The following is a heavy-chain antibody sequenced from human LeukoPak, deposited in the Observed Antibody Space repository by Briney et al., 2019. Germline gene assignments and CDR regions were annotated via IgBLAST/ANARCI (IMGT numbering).Heavy chain of an antibody. CDR1: GSSISSSNW. CDR2: VYHSGST. V-gene: IGHV4-4*02. CDR3: AGSDCVGGSCPTTNAFDV. J-gene: IGHJ3*01. D-gene: IGHD2-15*01. Sequence: PSGTLSLTCAVPGSSISSSNWWSWVRQPPGKGLEWIGEVYHSGSTNYNPSLKSRVTISVDKSKNQFSLKLTSVTAADTAVYYCAGSDCVGGSCPTTNAFDVWGQGTMVTVSS.